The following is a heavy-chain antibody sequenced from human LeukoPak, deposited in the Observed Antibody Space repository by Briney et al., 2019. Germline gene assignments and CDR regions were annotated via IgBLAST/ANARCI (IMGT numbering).Heavy chain of an antibody. CDR1: EFTFSSYA. Sequence: GGSLRLSCAASEFTFSSYAMSWVRQGPGKGLEWVSAISGGGGSTYYADSVKGRFTISRDNSKNTLFLQMNTLSAEDTAVYYCAKEDSSWYGAFDNWGQGTLVTVSS. CDR2: ISGGGGST. CDR3: AKEDSSWYGAFDN. V-gene: IGHV3-23*01. J-gene: IGHJ4*02. D-gene: IGHD6-13*01.